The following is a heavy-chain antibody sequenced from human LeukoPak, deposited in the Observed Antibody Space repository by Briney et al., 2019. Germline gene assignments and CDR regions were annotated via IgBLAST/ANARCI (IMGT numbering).Heavy chain of an antibody. J-gene: IGHJ4*02. CDR2: ISPSGGST. CDR1: GYTFTSNY. D-gene: IGHD5-12*01. Sequence: ASVKVSCKAFGYTFTSNYMHWVRQAPGQGPEWMGVISPSGGSTTYAQKFQGRVTMTRDTSISTAYMELSRLRSDDTAVYYCAMGRVATIPFDYWGQGTLVTVSS. CDR3: AMGRVATIPFDY. V-gene: IGHV1-46*01.